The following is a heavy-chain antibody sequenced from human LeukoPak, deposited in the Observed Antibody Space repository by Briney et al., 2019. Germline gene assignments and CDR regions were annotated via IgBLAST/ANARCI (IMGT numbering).Heavy chain of an antibody. D-gene: IGHD6-19*01. CDR3: ARGGGSGWMAGALDYYYYYMDV. Sequence: ASVKVSCKASGYTFTSYYMHWVRQAPGQGLEWMGIINTSGGSTRYAQKFQGRVTMTRDMSTSTVYMELSSLRSEDTAVYYCARGGGSGWMAGALDYYYYYMDVWGKGTTVTVSS. CDR2: INTSGGST. CDR1: GYTFTSYY. V-gene: IGHV1-46*01. J-gene: IGHJ6*03.